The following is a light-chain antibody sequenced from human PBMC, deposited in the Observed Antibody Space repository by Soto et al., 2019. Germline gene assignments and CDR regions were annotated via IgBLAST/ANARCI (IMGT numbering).Light chain of an antibody. V-gene: IGKV1-39*01. Sequence: IQLTQSPSYLSASVGHRFTIICRASQSIRSYLNWYKQKPGKAPKLLISAASSLQSGVPSRFSVGGSATDFTLSISRLDPEFFAVDFCQHYDYLITFGQGTRLEV. CDR2: AAS. CDR3: QHYDYLIT. CDR1: QSIRSY. J-gene: IGKJ5*01.